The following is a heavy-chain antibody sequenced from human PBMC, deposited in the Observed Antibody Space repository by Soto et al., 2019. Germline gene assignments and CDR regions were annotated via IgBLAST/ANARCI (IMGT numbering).Heavy chain of an antibody. D-gene: IGHD2-2*01. CDR3: AHGGYCSSTSCYPWFDP. CDR2: IYWNDDK. V-gene: IGHV2-5*01. CDR1: GFSLSTSGVG. J-gene: IGHJ5*02. Sequence: ESCPTLVNPTQTLTLTCTFSGFSLSTSGVGVGWIRQPPGKALEWLALIYWNDDKRYSPSLKSRLTITKDTSKNQVVLTMTNMDPVDTATYYCAHGGYCSSTSCYPWFDPWGQGTMVTVYS.